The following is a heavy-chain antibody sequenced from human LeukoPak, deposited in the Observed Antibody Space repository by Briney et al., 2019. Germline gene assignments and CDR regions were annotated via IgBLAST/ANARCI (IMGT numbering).Heavy chain of an antibody. J-gene: IGHJ4*02. V-gene: IGHV4-59*01. D-gene: IGHD3-22*01. CDR2: IYYSGST. Sequence: SETLSLTCTASGGSLSSYYWSWIRQPPGKGLEWIGYIYYSGSTNYNPSLKSRVTISVDTSKNQFSLKLSSVTAADTAVYYCARGTMIVLFDYWGQGTLVTASS. CDR3: ARGTMIVLFDY. CDR1: GGSLSSYY.